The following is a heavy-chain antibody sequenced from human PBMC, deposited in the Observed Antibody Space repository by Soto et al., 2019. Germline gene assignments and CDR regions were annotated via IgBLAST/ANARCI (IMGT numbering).Heavy chain of an antibody. D-gene: IGHD3-22*01. J-gene: IGHJ3*02. Sequence: KTSETLSLTCAVSGGSISSGGYSWSWIRQPPGKGLEWIGYIYHSGSTYYNPSLKSRVTISVDRSKNQFSLKLSSVTAADTAVYYCARERYYYDSSGYYSNAFDIWGQGTMVTVSS. V-gene: IGHV4-30-2*01. CDR3: ARERYYYDSSGYYSNAFDI. CDR2: IYHSGST. CDR1: GGSISSGGYS.